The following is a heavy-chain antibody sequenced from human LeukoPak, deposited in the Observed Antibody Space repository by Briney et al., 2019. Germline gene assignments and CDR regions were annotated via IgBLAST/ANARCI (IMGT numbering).Heavy chain of an antibody. CDR1: GFTFSSYA. CDR3: ARDRSSGWSLDP. Sequence: GGSLRLSCAASGFTFSSYAMHWVRQAPGKGLEYVSAISSNGGSTYYANSVKGRFTISRDNSKNTLYLQMGSLKAEDMAVYYCARDRSSGWSLDPWGQGTLVTVSS. J-gene: IGHJ5*02. V-gene: IGHV3-64*01. CDR2: ISSNGGST. D-gene: IGHD6-19*01.